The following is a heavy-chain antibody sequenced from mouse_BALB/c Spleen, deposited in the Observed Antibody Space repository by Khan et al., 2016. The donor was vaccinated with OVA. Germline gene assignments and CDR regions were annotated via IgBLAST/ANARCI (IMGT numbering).Heavy chain of an antibody. CDR2: ISYSGNT. CDR1: GYSITSDYA. J-gene: IGHJ3*01. D-gene: IGHD2-14*01. Sequence: EVQLQESGPGLVKPSQSLSLTCTVTGYSITSDYAWNWIRQFPGNKLEWMGYISYSGNTSYNPSLKSRISITRDTSKNQFFLQLNSVTTEDTATDYCARSGYEAWFAYWSQGTLVTVSA. CDR3: ARSGYEAWFAY. V-gene: IGHV3-2*02.